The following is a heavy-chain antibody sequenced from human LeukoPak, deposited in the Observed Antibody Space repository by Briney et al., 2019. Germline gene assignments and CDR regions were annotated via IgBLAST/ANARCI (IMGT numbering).Heavy chain of an antibody. Sequence: ASVKVSCKASGYTFTSYAMNWVRQAPGQGLEWMGWINPNSGGTNYAQKFQGRVTMTRDTSISTAYMELSRLRSDDTAVYYCARNYDFWSDPGAFDIWGQGTMVTVSS. J-gene: IGHJ3*02. D-gene: IGHD3-3*01. CDR2: INPNSGGT. CDR3: ARNYDFWSDPGAFDI. CDR1: GYTFTSYA. V-gene: IGHV1-2*02.